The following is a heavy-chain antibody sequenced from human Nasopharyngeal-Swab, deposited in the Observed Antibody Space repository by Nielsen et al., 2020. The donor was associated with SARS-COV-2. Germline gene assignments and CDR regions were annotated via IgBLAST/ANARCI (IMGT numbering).Heavy chain of an antibody. CDR1: GFTFSNYG. V-gene: IGHV3-30*18. CDR2: ISYHGSYK. CDR3: AKDGEAFYYYYYYMDV. Sequence: GGSLRLSCAASGFTFSNYGIHWVRKAPCKGLEWVEVISYHGSYKYYADSVKARFTISIDNSKNTLYLQMNSLRSEDTAVFYCAKDGEAFYYYYYYMDVWGKGTTVTVSS. J-gene: IGHJ6*03. D-gene: IGHD2-21*01.